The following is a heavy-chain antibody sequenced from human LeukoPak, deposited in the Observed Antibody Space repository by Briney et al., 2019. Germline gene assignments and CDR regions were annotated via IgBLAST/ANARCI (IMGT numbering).Heavy chain of an antibody. Sequence: ASVKVSCKASGYTFTSYYMHWVRQAPGQGLELMGIINPSGGSTSYAEKFQGRVTMTRDTSTSTVYMELSSLRSEDTAVYYCARQWLINWFHPWGQGTLVTVSS. CDR1: GYTFTSYY. D-gene: IGHD6-19*01. J-gene: IGHJ5*02. V-gene: IGHV1-46*01. CDR3: ARQWLINWFHP. CDR2: INPSGGST.